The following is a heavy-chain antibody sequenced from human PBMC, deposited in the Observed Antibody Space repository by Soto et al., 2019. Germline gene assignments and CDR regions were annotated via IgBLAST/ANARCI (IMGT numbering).Heavy chain of an antibody. J-gene: IGHJ4*02. Sequence: QVQLVQSGAEVKKPGSSVKVSXXXXGGTFSSYAISWVRXAPGQGLEWMGGIIPIFGTANYAQKFQGRVTITADKSTSTAYMELSSLRSEDTAVYYCASSLDSSGYYHTFDYWGQGTLVTVSS. CDR2: IIPIFGTA. V-gene: IGHV1-69*06. CDR3: ASSLDSSGYYHTFDY. D-gene: IGHD3-22*01. CDR1: GGTFSSYA.